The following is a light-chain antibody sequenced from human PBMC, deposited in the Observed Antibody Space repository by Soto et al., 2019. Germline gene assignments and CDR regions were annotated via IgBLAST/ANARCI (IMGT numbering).Light chain of an antibody. CDR1: PSVTNF. CDR2: GAS. V-gene: IGKV3-20*01. Sequence: EIVLTQSPATLSLSPGERSTLSFRASPSVTNFLAWYQQKPGQAPRLLIYGASSRASGIPDRFSGSGSGTDFTLTIGGLEPEDSAVYYCQQYSRSPLTFGGGTKVDI. CDR3: QQYSRSPLT. J-gene: IGKJ4*01.